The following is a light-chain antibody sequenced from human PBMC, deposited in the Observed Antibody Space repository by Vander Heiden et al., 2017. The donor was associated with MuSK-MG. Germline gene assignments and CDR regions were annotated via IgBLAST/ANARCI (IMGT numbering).Light chain of an antibody. V-gene: IGKV4-1*01. Sequence: DTVMTHAPDSLAVSLGERATINCKSSQSILYNSNNNNYLAWYQQKPGQPPKLLIHWASTRESGVPDRFSGSGSGTDFTLTISSLQAEDVAVYYCQQYYSNPLTFGGGTKVEIK. CDR1: QSILYNSNNNNY. CDR3: QQYYSNPLT. CDR2: WAS. J-gene: IGKJ4*01.